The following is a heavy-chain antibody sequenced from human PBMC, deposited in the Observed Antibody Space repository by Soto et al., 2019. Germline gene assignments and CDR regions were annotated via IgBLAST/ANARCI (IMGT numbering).Heavy chain of an antibody. J-gene: IGHJ4*02. CDR2: INPNSGGT. CDR1: GYTFTGYY. D-gene: IGHD3-22*01. Sequence: VASVKVSCKASGYTFTGYYMHWVRQAPGQGLEWMGWINPNSGGTNYAQKFQGRVTMTRDTPISTAYMELSRLRSDDTAVYYCARGRRITMIVVVMNFGYWGQGTLVTVSS. V-gene: IGHV1-2*02. CDR3: ARGRRITMIVVVMNFGY.